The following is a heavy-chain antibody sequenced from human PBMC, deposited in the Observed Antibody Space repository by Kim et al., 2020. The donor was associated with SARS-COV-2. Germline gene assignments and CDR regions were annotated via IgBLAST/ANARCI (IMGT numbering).Heavy chain of an antibody. J-gene: IGHJ4*02. V-gene: IGHV3-30*04. CDR1: GFTFSSYA. Sequence: GGSLRLSCAASGFTFSSYAMHWVRQAPGKGLEWVAVISYDGSNKYYADSVKGRFTISRDNSKNTLYLQMNSLRAEDTAVYYCARPFPGFGSGSYLYPLPFDYWGQGTLVTVSS. D-gene: IGHD3-10*01. CDR3: ARPFPGFGSGSYLYPLPFDY. CDR2: ISYDGSNK.